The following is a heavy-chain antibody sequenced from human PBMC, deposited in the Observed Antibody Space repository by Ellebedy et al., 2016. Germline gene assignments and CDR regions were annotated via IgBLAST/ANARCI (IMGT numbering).Heavy chain of an antibody. CDR2: ISYDGSNK. J-gene: IGHJ3*02. CDR3: AGAQGRLFGRLRDGPFHI. V-gene: IGHV3-30-3*01. CDR1: GFTFSSYA. Sequence: GESLKIPCAASGFTFSSYAMHWVRQAPGKGLEWVAVISYDGSNKYYADSVKGRFTISRDNSKNTLYLQMNSLRAEDTAVYYCAGAQGRLFGRLRDGPFHIWGQGTSVTVSS. D-gene: IGHD3-9*01.